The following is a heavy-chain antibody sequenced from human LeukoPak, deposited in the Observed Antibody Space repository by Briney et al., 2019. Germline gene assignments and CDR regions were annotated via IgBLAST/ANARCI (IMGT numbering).Heavy chain of an antibody. CDR1: GFTFNNYA. V-gene: IGHV3-23*01. D-gene: IGHD3-3*01. CDR3: AKEGTETIFSRYYFDY. Sequence: PGGSLRLSCAASGFTFNNYAMSWVRQAPGKGLEWFSGISGDGDSTYYADSVKGRFTISRDNSKNTLYLQMNSLRADDTAVYYCAKEGTETIFSRYYFDYWGQGTLVTVSS. J-gene: IGHJ4*02. CDR2: ISGDGDST.